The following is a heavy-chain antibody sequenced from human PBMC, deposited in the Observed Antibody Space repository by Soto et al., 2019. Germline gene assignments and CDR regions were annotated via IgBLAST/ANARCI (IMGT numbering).Heavy chain of an antibody. D-gene: IGHD3-10*01. V-gene: IGHV3-30*04. J-gene: IGHJ4*02. CDR3: ARPQSAGAGTNLANYFDS. Sequence: QVQLVESGGGVVQPGTSLRLSCAASGFTFNTFAMHWVRQAPGKGLEWVAVISSDGTIIYNADSVKGRFTISRDNSENTLYLQMSNLRADDTAMYYCARPQSAGAGTNLANYFDSWGQGTLVTVSS. CDR1: GFTFNTFA. CDR2: ISSDGTII.